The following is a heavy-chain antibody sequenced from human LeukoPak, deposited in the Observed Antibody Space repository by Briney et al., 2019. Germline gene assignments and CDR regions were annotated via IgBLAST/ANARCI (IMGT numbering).Heavy chain of an antibody. Sequence: ASVKVSCKASGYTFTGYYMHWVRQAPGQGLEWMGGINPNSGGTNYAQKFQGRVTMTRDTSISTAYMELSRLRSDDTAVYYCARQHDYDDYSFGYWGQGTLVTVSS. V-gene: IGHV1-2*02. J-gene: IGHJ4*02. CDR2: INPNSGGT. D-gene: IGHD4-17*01. CDR1: GYTFTGYY. CDR3: ARQHDYDDYSFGY.